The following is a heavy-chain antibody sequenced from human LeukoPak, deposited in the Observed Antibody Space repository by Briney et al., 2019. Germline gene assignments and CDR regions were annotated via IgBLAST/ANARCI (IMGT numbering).Heavy chain of an antibody. J-gene: IGHJ4*02. Sequence: ASVKVSCKASGYTFTSYYMHWVRQAPGQGLEWMGIINPSGGSTSYAQKFQGRVTMTRDTSTSTVYMELSSLRSEDTAVYYCARDLAYYYDSSGYYPDYRGQGTLVTVSS. V-gene: IGHV1-46*01. CDR3: ARDLAYYYDSSGYYPDY. CDR2: INPSGGST. CDR1: GYTFTSYY. D-gene: IGHD3-22*01.